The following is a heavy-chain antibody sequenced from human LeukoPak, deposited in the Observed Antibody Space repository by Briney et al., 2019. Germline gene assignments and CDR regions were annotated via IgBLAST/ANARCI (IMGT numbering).Heavy chain of an antibody. CDR3: ARFRDGYNYFDY. CDR1: GGSISSSSYY. D-gene: IGHD5-24*01. CDR2: MFYSGST. J-gene: IGHJ4*02. V-gene: IGHV4-39*07. Sequence: SETLSLTCNVSGGSISSSSYYWGWIRQPPGKGLEWIGSMFYSGSTYYNPSLKSRVTISVDMSKNQVSLKLSSVTAADTAVYYCARFRDGYNYFDYWGQGTLVTVSS.